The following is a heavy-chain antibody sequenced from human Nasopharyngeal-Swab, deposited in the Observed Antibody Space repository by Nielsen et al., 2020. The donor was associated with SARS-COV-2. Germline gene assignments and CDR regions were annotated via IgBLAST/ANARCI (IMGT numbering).Heavy chain of an antibody. J-gene: IGHJ4*02. CDR1: GGSFSGYY. CDR2: INHSGSI. Sequence: SETLSLTCAAYGGSFSGYYWSWIRQPPGKGLEWIGEINHSGSINYNLSLKSRVTISVETSKNQFSLKLSSVTAADTAVYYCARGRGITVTTPSPVFDYWGQGTLVTVSS. V-gene: IGHV4-34*01. D-gene: IGHD1-20*01. CDR3: ARGRGITVTTPSPVFDY.